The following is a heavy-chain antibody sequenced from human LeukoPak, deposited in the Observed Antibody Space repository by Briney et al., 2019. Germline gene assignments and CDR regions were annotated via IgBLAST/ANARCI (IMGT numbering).Heavy chain of an antibody. D-gene: IGHD4-17*01. V-gene: IGHV3-9*01. CDR2: ISWNSGSI. CDR3: AKDPDYGDYEAYFDY. J-gene: IGHJ4*02. Sequence: GGSLRLSGAASGFTFDDHAMPWVRQAPGKGLEWVSGISWNSGSIGYADSVKGRFTISRDNAKNSLYLQMNSLRAEDTALYYCAKDPDYGDYEAYFDYWGQGTLVTVSS. CDR1: GFTFDDHA.